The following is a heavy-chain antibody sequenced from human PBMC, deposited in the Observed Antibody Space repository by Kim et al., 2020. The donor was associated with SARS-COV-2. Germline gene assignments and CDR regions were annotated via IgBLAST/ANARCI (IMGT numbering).Heavy chain of an antibody. J-gene: IGHJ6*02. D-gene: IGHD3-10*01. CDR3: ASPARRHYGSGSYLMDV. V-gene: IGHV3-21*01. CDR2: ISSSSSYI. CDR1: GFTFSSYS. Sequence: GGSLRLSCAASGFTFSSYSMNWVRQAPGKGLEWVSSISSSSSYIYYADSVKGRFTISRDNAKNSLYLQMNSLRAEDTAVYYCASPARRHYGSGSYLMDVWGQGTTVTVSS.